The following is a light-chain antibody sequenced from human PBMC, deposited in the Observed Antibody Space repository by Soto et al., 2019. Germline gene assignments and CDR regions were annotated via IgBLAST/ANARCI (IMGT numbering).Light chain of an antibody. J-gene: IGLJ2*01. CDR3: SSYTSSSTLVV. Sequence: QSALTQPASVSGSPGQSVTISCTGTSSDVGGYNYVSWYQQHPGKAPKLMIYDVSNRPSGVSNRFSGSKSGNTASLTISGPQPEDEAEYYCSSYTSSSTLVVFGGGTKVTVL. V-gene: IGLV2-14*01. CDR2: DVS. CDR1: SSDVGGYNY.